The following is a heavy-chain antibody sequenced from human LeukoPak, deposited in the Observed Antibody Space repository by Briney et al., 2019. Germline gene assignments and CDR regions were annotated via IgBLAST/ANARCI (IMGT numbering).Heavy chain of an antibody. CDR3: AAALTKYCSGGSCYSRNWFDP. Sequence: SETLSLTCAVYGGSFSGYYWSWIRQPPGKGLEWIGEINDSGSTNYNPSLKSRVTISVDTSKNQFSLKLSSVTAADTAVYYCAAALTKYCSGGSCYSRNWFDPWGQGTLVTVSS. CDR2: INDSGST. D-gene: IGHD2-15*01. V-gene: IGHV4-34*01. CDR1: GGSFSGYY. J-gene: IGHJ5*02.